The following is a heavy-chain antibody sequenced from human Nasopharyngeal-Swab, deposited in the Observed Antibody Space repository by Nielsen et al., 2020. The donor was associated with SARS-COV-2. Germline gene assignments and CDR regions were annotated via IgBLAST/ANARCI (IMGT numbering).Heavy chain of an antibody. CDR2: ISSSSSYI. D-gene: IGHD6-13*01. Sequence: GESLKISCAASGFTFSNAWMSWVRQAPGKGLEWVSSISSSSSYIYYADSVKGRFTISRDNAKNSLYLQMNSLRAEDTAVYYCAREEGSSWHYFDYWGQGTLVTVSS. CDR3: AREEGSSWHYFDY. V-gene: IGHV3-21*01. CDR1: GFTFSNAW. J-gene: IGHJ4*02.